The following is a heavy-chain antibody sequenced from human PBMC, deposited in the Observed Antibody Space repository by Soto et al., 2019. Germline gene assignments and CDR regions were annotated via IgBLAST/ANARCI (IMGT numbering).Heavy chain of an antibody. Sequence: SQTLSLTCAISGDRVSSNSAAWNWIRQSPSRGLEWLGRAYYRSQWYYDSAVSVRSRITVIPDTSKNQFSLQLNSVTPEDTAVYYCTKQKGDSRTYYGMDVWGQGTTVTVFS. D-gene: IGHD2-21*02. CDR3: TKQKGDSRTYYGMDV. J-gene: IGHJ6*02. CDR2: AYYRSQWYY. CDR1: GDRVSSNSAA. V-gene: IGHV6-1*01.